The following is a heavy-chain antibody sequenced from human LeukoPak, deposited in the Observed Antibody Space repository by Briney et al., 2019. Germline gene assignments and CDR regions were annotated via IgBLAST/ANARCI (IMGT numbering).Heavy chain of an antibody. CDR3: ARQVYGSRSYFDY. Sequence: PSETLSLTCTVSGGSISSYYWSWIRQPPGKGLEWIGYIYYSGSTNYNPSLKSRVTISVDTSKNQFSLKLSSVTAADTAVYYCARQVYGSRSYFDYWGQGTLVTVSS. CDR1: GGSISSYY. J-gene: IGHJ4*02. V-gene: IGHV4-59*08. D-gene: IGHD3-10*01. CDR2: IYYSGST.